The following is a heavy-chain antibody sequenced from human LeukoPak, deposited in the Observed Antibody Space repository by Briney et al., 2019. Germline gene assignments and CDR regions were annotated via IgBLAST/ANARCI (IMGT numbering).Heavy chain of an antibody. V-gene: IGHV4-34*01. Sequence: PSETLSLTCAVYGLSFSGYYWSWIRQPPGKGLEWIGDINHIGSTNYNPSLKSRVTISVDTSKNQFSLKLSSVTAADTAVYYCARGITTVVTLNWFDPWGQGTLVTVSS. J-gene: IGHJ5*02. CDR3: ARGITTVVTLNWFDP. CDR2: INHIGST. D-gene: IGHD4-23*01. CDR1: GLSFSGYY.